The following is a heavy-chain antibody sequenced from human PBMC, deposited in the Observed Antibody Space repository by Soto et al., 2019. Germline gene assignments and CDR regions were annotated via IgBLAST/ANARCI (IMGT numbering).Heavy chain of an antibody. D-gene: IGHD3-3*01. CDR2: TYYRSRWYN. CDR1: GDSVSSISAG. V-gene: IGHV6-1*01. Sequence: PSQTRSLPCAISGDSVSSISAGWNLIRQSPSRGLEWLGRTYYRSRWYNEYGVSVKSRITINPDTSRNQISLQLNSVTPEDTAIYYCARDIDFGYWGRGTQVTVSS. CDR3: ARDIDFGY. J-gene: IGHJ4*02.